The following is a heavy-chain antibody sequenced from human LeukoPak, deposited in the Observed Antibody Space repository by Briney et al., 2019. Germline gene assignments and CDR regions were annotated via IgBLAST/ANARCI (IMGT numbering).Heavy chain of an antibody. CDR2: IRYDGSNK. V-gene: IGHV3-33*01. Sequence: PGRSLRLSCAASGFTFSSYGMHWVRQAPGKGLEWEAVIRYDGSNKYYADSVKGRFTISRDNSKNTLYLQMNSLRAEDTAVYYCARDGSRYSSVPGYGMDVWGQGTTVTVSS. CDR1: GFTFSSYG. J-gene: IGHJ6*02. D-gene: IGHD6-19*01. CDR3: ARDGSRYSSVPGYGMDV.